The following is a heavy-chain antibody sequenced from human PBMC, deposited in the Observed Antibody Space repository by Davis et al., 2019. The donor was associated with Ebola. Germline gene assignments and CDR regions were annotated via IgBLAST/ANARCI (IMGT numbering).Heavy chain of an antibody. J-gene: IGHJ6*02. D-gene: IGHD6-19*01. CDR2: IKQDGSEK. Sequence: GESLKISCAASGFTFSSYWMSWVRQAPGKGLEWVANIKQDGSEKYYVDSVKGRFTISRDNAKNSLYLQMNSLRAEDTAVYYCARDLAVADYYYYGMDVWGQGTTVTVSS. V-gene: IGHV3-7*03. CDR1: GFTFSSYW. CDR3: ARDLAVADYYYYGMDV.